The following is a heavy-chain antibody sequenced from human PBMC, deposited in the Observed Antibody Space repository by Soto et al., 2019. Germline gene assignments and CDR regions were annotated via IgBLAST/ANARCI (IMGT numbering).Heavy chain of an antibody. D-gene: IGHD3-22*01. Sequence: NPSETLSLTCTVSGDSISTFYWGWMRQSPGKELEWIGYVYYTGSTNYNPSLKSRVTISVDRSKNQFSLKLTSANAADTAVYYCARGRTVRNYADDSSDYFYFFGYWGQGTQVTVSS. CDR1: GDSISTFY. J-gene: IGHJ4*02. V-gene: IGHV4-59*01. CDR3: ARGRTVRNYADDSSDYFYFFGY. CDR2: VYYTGST.